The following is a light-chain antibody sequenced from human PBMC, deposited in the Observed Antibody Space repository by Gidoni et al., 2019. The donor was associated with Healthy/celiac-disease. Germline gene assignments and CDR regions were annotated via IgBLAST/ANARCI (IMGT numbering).Light chain of an antibody. J-gene: IGKJ3*01. CDR3: QQYGSSPRFT. CDR2: GAS. Sequence: EIVLTPSPGTLSLSPGERATLSCRAIQSVSSSYLAWYQQKPGQAPRLLIYGASSRATGIPDRFSGSGSGTDFTLTISRLEPEDFAVYYCQQYGSSPRFTFGPGTKVDIK. V-gene: IGKV3-20*01. CDR1: QSVSSSY.